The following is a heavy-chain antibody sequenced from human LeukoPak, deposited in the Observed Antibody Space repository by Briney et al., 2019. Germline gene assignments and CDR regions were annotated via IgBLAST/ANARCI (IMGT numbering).Heavy chain of an antibody. Sequence: ASVKVSCKASGYTFTGYYMHWVRQAPAQGLEWMGWINPNSGGTNYAQKFQGRVTMTRDTSISTAYMELSRLRSDDTAVYYCARDVKYCSGGSCYSGNWFDPWGQGTLVTVSS. CDR1: GYTFTGYY. CDR2: INPNSGGT. V-gene: IGHV1-2*02. J-gene: IGHJ5*02. CDR3: ARDVKYCSGGSCYSGNWFDP. D-gene: IGHD2-15*01.